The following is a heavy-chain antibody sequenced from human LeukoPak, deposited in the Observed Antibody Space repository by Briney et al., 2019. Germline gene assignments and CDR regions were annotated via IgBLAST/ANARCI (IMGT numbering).Heavy chain of an antibody. CDR3: ASGNWGCKTNCTYFDH. CDR1: GLAFSDYY. D-gene: IGHD1-1*01. V-gene: IGHV3-11*03. Sequence: GGSLTRSCAASGLAFSDYYMSWIRQAPGRGLEWVSYISSTSSHTNYADSVKGRFTISRDNAKNSLYLQMNTLRAEDTAVYYCASGNWGCKTNCTYFDHWGQGTLVTVSS. J-gene: IGHJ4*02. CDR2: ISSTSSHT.